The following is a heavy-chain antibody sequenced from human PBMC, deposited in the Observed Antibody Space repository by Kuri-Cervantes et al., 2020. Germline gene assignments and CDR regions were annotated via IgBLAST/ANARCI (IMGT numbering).Heavy chain of an antibody. Sequence: GESLKISCAASGFTFSSYGMHWVRQAPGKGLEWVAVISYDGSNKYYADSVKGRFTISRDNAKNSLYLQMNSLRAEDTALYYCAKDYGSFFQYLDYWGQGTLVTVSS. V-gene: IGHV3-30*18. CDR3: AKDYGSFFQYLDY. CDR2: ISYDGSNK. D-gene: IGHD1-26*01. J-gene: IGHJ4*02. CDR1: GFTFSSYG.